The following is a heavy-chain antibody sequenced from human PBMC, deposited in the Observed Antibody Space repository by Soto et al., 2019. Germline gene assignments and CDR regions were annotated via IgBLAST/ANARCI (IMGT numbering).Heavy chain of an antibody. Sequence: ASVKVSCKASGGTFSTYAISWVRQAPGQGLEWVGGITPIFGTANYAQKFQGRVTITADESTSTAYMELSSLRSEDTAVYYCARAAYSYGTAYLSYYYGMDVWGQGTTVTVSS. CDR1: GGTFSTYA. CDR2: ITPIFGTA. CDR3: ARAAYSYGTAYLSYYYGMDV. D-gene: IGHD5-18*01. J-gene: IGHJ6*02. V-gene: IGHV1-69*13.